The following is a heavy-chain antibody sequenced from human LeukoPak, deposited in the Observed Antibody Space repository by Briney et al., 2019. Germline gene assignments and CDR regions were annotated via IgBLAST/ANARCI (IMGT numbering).Heavy chain of an antibody. CDR3: ARTTYYYDSSGYYFDY. CDR2: IYYSGST. D-gene: IGHD3-22*01. Sequence: SQTLSLTCTVSGGSISSGDYYWSWIRQPPGKGPEWIGYIYYSGSTYYNPSLKSRVTISVDTSKNQFSLKLSSVTAADTAVYYCARTTYYYDSSGYYFDYWGQGTLVTVSS. CDR1: GGSISSGDYY. V-gene: IGHV4-30-4*01. J-gene: IGHJ4*02.